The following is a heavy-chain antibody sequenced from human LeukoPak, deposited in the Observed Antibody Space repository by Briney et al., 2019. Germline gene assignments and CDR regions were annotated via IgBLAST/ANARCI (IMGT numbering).Heavy chain of an antibody. J-gene: IGHJ6*03. CDR1: GGSISSYY. V-gene: IGHV4-59*01. CDR2: IYYSGST. D-gene: IGHD3-22*01. Sequence: PSETLSLTCTVSGGSISSYYWSWIRQPPGKGLEWIGYIYYSGSTNYNPSLKSRVTISVDTSKNQFSLKLSSVTAADTAVYYCARGGRYYDSSGYYYDYYCYYMDVWGKGTTVTVSS. CDR3: ARGGRYYDSSGYYYDYYCYYMDV.